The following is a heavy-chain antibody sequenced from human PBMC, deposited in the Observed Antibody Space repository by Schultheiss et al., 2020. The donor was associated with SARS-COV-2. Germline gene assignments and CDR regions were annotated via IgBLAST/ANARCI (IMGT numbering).Heavy chain of an antibody. D-gene: IGHD3-16*01. CDR3: ARQPEGVIDY. CDR2: IYYSGST. Sequence: SQTLSLTCSVSGGSISSGDYYWNWIRQHPGTGLEWIGYIYYSGSTNYNPSLKSRVTISVDTSKNQFSLKLSSVTAADTAVYYCARQPEGVIDYWGQGTLVTVSS. J-gene: IGHJ4*02. V-gene: IGHV4-30-4*08. CDR1: GGSISSGDYY.